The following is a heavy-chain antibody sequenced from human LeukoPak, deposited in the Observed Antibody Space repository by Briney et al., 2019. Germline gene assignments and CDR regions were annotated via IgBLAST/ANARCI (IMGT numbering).Heavy chain of an antibody. V-gene: IGHV3-53*01. D-gene: IGHD3-22*01. CDR2: IYSGGST. Sequence: PGGSLRLSCAASGFTVSSNYMSWVRQAPGKGLEWVSVIYSGGSTYYADSVKGRFTISRDNSKNTLYLQMNSLRAEDTAVYYCARPYYDSSGYKDWGQGTLVTVSS. CDR1: GFTVSSNY. J-gene: IGHJ4*02. CDR3: ARPYYDSSGYKD.